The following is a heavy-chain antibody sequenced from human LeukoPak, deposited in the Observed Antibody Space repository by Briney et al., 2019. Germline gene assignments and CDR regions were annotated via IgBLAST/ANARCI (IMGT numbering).Heavy chain of an antibody. V-gene: IGHV4-59*12. D-gene: IGHD3-3*01. J-gene: IGHJ4*02. CDR1: GGSISSYY. CDR2: IYYSGST. Sequence: TETLSLTCTVSGGSISSYYWSWIRQPPGKGLEWIGYIYYSGSTNYNPSLKSRVTISVDTSKKQFSLKLSSVTAADTAVYYCVRAEKTSFWSGYRFDYWGQGTLVTVSS. CDR3: VRAEKTSFWSGYRFDY.